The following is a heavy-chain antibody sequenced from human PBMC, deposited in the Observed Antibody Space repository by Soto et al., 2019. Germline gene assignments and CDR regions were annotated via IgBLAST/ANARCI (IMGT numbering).Heavy chain of an antibody. V-gene: IGHV4-30-4*01. CDR2: IYYSGST. D-gene: IGHD6-13*01. J-gene: IGHJ4*02. Sequence: SETLSLTCTVSGGSISSGDYYWSWIRQPPGKGLEWIGYIYYSGSTYYNPSLKSRVTISVDTSKNQFSLKLSSVTAADTAVYYCASVGGIAAAATRWGQGTLVTVSS. CDR3: ASVGGIAAAATR. CDR1: GGSISSGDYY.